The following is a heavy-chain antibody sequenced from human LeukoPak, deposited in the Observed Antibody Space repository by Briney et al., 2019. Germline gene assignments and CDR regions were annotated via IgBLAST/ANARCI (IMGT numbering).Heavy chain of an antibody. D-gene: IGHD5-12*01. CDR3: ANSEWLRSYYYHYYMDV. CDR1: GFTFSTYG. CDR2: IRYDGSNK. Sequence: GGSLRLSCAASGFTFSTYGMHWVRQAPGKGLEWVAFIRYDGSNKYYADSVKDRFTISRDNSKNTLYLQMNSLRAEDTAVYYCANSEWLRSYYYHYYMDVWGKGTTVTISS. J-gene: IGHJ6*03. V-gene: IGHV3-30*02.